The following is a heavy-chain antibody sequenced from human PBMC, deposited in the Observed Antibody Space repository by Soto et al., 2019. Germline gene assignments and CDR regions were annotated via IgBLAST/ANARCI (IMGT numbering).Heavy chain of an antibody. CDR2: MNPNSGNT. D-gene: IGHD3-10*01. Sequence: QVQLVQSGAEVKKPGASVKVSCKASGYTFTSYDINWVRQATGQGLEWMGWMNPNSGNTGYAQKFQGRVTMTRNNSISNAYMELSSLRSEDTAVYYCSRELVGSGSYASWGQGTLVTVSS. J-gene: IGHJ5*02. V-gene: IGHV1-8*01. CDR3: SRELVGSGSYAS. CDR1: GYTFTSYD.